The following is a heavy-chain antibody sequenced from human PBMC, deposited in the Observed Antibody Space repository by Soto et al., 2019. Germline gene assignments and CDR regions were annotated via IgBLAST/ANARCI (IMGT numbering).Heavy chain of an antibody. CDR3: ARVFGELGLFTNYFDE. V-gene: IGHV1-3*01. Sequence: ASVKVSCKASGYTFTSYAMHWVRQAPGQRLEWMGWINAGNGNTKYSQKFQGRVTITRDTSASTGYMELSSLRSEDTAVYYCARVFGELGLFTNYFDEWGQGTLVTVSS. J-gene: IGHJ4*02. CDR1: GYTFTSYA. D-gene: IGHD3-10*01. CDR2: INAGNGNT.